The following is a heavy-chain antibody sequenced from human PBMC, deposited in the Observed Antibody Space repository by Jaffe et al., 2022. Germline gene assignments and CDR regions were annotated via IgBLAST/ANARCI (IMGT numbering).Heavy chain of an antibody. CDR1: GFTFSSYD. CDR2: ISGSGYTT. Sequence: EVQLLESGGGLVQPGGSLRLSCAASGFTFSSYDMTWVRQVPGKGLEWVSCISGSGYTTYYTDSVQGRFTISRDNSKNTLYLQMNSLRAEDSAVYYCAKRQNVDYGYYCMDVWGKGTAVTVSS. J-gene: IGHJ6*03. CDR3: AKRQNVDYGYYCMDV. D-gene: IGHD3-16*01. V-gene: IGHV3-23*01.